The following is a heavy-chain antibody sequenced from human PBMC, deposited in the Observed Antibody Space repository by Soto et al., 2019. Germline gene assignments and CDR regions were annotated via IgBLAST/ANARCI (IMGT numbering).Heavy chain of an antibody. Sequence: SETLSLTCAVSGYSISSGYYWGWIRQPPGKGLEWIGSIYHSGSTYYNPSLKSRVTISVDTSKNQFSLKLSSVTAADTAVYYCARGILVVWFGETLPPQDWFDTWGQGTLVTVSS. D-gene: IGHD3-10*01. J-gene: IGHJ5*02. CDR2: IYHSGST. CDR1: GYSISSGYY. V-gene: IGHV4-38-2*01. CDR3: ARGILVVWFGETLPPQDWFDT.